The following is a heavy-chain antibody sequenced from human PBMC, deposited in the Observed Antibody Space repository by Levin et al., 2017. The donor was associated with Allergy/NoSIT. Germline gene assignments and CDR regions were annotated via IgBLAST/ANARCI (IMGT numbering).Heavy chain of an antibody. CDR2: TYYRSKWYN. D-gene: IGHD3-22*01. CDR1: GDSVSSNSAA. Sequence: SETLSLTCAISGDSVSSNSAAWNWIRQSPSRGLEWLGRTYYRSKWYNDYAVSVKSRITINPDTSKNQFSLQLNSVTPEDTAVYYCAREEVYYDSSGCFDYWGQGTLVTVSS. J-gene: IGHJ4*02. CDR3: AREEVYYDSSGCFDY. V-gene: IGHV6-1*01.